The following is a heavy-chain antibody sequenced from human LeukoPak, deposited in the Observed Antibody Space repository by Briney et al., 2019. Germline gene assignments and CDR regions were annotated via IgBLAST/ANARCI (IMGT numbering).Heavy chain of an antibody. J-gene: IGHJ6*03. Sequence: ATSVKVSCKVSGYTLTELSMHWVRQAPGKGLEWMGGFDPEVGKTIYAQKFQGRVTMTEDTSTDTAYMELSSLRSEDTAVYYCATRYCSGGSCPNYYYYYINVWGKGTTVTISS. CDR3: ATRYCSGGSCPNYYYYYINV. CDR1: GYTLTELS. CDR2: FDPEVGKT. V-gene: IGHV1-24*01. D-gene: IGHD2-15*01.